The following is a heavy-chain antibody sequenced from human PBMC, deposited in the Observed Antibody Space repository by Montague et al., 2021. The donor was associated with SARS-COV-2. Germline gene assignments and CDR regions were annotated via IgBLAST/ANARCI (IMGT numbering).Heavy chain of an antibody. CDR3: ARSKLLRSGYSGGWYGPGWFDP. J-gene: IGHJ5*02. D-gene: IGHD6-19*01. V-gene: IGHV6-1*01. CDR1: GDSVSSNSGA. Sequence: CAISGDSVSSNSGAWNWIRLSPSRGLEWLGRTYYRSKWYVDYAGSVRSRITINPDTSKNQFSLQMSSVTPDDTAVYYCARSKLLRSGYSGGWYGPGWFDPWGQGTPVTVSS. CDR2: TYYRSKWYV.